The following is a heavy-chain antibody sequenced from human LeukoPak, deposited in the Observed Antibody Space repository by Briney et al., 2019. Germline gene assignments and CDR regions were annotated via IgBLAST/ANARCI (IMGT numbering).Heavy chain of an antibody. CDR2: ISAYNGNT. CDR1: GYTFTSYG. Sequence: ASVKVSCKASGYTFTSYGISWVRQAPGQGLEWMGWISAYNGNTNYAQKLQGRVTMTTDTSTSTAYMELRSLRSDDTAVYYCASSSSGPGNYYFDYWGQGTLVTVSS. J-gene: IGHJ4*02. V-gene: IGHV1-18*01. D-gene: IGHD6-19*01. CDR3: ASSSSGPGNYYFDY.